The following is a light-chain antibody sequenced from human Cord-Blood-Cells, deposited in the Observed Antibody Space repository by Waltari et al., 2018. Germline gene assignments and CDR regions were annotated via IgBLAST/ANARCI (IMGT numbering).Light chain of an antibody. CDR1: SSDVGSYNR. J-gene: IGLJ2*01. CDR3: SSYTSSSTVV. Sequence: QSALTQPPSVSGSPGQSVTIPCTGTSSDVGSYNRVSWYQQPPGTAPKLMIYEVSNRPSGVPDRFSGSKSGNTASLTISGLQAEDEAEYYCSSYTSSSTVVFGGGTKLTVL. V-gene: IGLV2-18*02. CDR2: EVS.